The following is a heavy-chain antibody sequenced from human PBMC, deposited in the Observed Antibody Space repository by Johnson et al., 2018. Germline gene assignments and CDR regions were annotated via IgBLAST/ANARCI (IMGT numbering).Heavy chain of an antibody. D-gene: IGHD3-22*01. CDR1: GYSFTSYW. CDR2: IYPGDSDT. CDR3: ARPARYYDSSGYLDAFDI. V-gene: IGHV5-51*03. J-gene: IGHJ3*02. Sequence: VQLVQSGAEVKKPGESLKISCKGSGYSFTSYWIGWVRQMPGKGLEWMGIIYPGDSDTRYSPSFQGQVTIPADKSISTAYLQWSSLKASDTAMYYCARPARYYDSSGYLDAFDIWGQGTMVTVSS.